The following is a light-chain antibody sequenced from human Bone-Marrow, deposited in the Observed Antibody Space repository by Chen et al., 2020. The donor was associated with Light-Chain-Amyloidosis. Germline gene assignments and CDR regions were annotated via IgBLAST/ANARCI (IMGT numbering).Light chain of an antibody. CDR3: QYFQGSSQGV. Sequence: NFMLTQPHSVSESPGKTVIISCTRSSGSIATNYVQRYQQRPGSSPTTVIYEDDQRPSGVPVRLSCAIERSSNSASLTLSGLKPAPAADYYCQYFQGSSQGVFGGGTKLTVL. V-gene: IGLV6-57*01. CDR2: EDD. J-gene: IGLJ3*02. CDR1: SGSIATNY.